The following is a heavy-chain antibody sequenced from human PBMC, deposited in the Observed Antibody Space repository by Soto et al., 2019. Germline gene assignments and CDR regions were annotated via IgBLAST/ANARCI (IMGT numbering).Heavy chain of an antibody. CDR2: ISWSGGHI. CDR1: GYTFDDYA. D-gene: IGHD6-13*01. Sequence: EVQLVESGGGLVQPGRSLRLSCAAAGYTFDDYAMYWVRQAPGRGLEWVSAISWSGGHIAYADSVKGRFTISRDNAKSFLYLQRNSLRVEDSALYYCAKGGGATLITTAGTDNRFDPGGQGTLVPVPS. V-gene: IGHV3-9*01. J-gene: IGHJ5*02. CDR3: AKGGGATLITTAGTDNRFDP.